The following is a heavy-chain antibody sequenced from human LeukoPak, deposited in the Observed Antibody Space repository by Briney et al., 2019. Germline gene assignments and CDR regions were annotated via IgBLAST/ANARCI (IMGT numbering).Heavy chain of an antibody. V-gene: IGHV3-74*01. CDR2: INSDGSST. Sequence: PGGSLRLSCAASGFTFSSYWMHWVRHAPGKGLVWVSRINSDGSSTSYADSVKGRFTISRDNAKNTLYLQMNSLRAEDTAVYYCAREERLNYYGSGSYYHWGQGTLVTVSS. J-gene: IGHJ4*02. CDR1: GFTFSSYW. D-gene: IGHD3-10*01. CDR3: AREERLNYYGSGSYYH.